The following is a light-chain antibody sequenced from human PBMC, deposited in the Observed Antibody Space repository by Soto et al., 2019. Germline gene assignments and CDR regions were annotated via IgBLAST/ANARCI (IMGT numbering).Light chain of an antibody. J-gene: IGLJ2*01. CDR2: DVS. Sequence: QSALTQPASVSGSPGQSITISCTGTSSDVGGYNYVSWYQQHPGKAPKLMIYDVSNRPSGVSNRFSGSKSGNTASLTIYGLQAEDEADYYCSSYTTSSPHVVFGGGTKLTVL. V-gene: IGLV2-14*01. CDR1: SSDVGGYNY. CDR3: SSYTTSSPHVV.